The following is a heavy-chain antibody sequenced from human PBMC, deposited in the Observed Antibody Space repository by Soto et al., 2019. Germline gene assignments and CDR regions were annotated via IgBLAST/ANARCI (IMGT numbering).Heavy chain of an antibody. CDR2: ISSSSSTI. CDR1: GFTFSSYS. Sequence: TGGSLRLSCAASGFTFSSYSMNWVRQAPGKGLEWVSYISSSSSTIYYADSVKGRFTISRDNAKNSLYLQMNSLRDEDTAVYYCASWEGFWSGYYSFGYWGQGTLVTVSS. CDR3: ASWEGFWSGYYSFGY. J-gene: IGHJ4*02. D-gene: IGHD3-3*01. V-gene: IGHV3-48*02.